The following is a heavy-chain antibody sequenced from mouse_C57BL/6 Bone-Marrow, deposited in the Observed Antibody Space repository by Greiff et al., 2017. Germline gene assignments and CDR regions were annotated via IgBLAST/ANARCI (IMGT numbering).Heavy chain of an antibody. J-gene: IGHJ2*01. CDR2: IDPSDSYT. Sequence: QVQLQQPGAELVMPGASVKLSCKASGYTFTSYWMHWVKQRPGQGLEWIGEIDPSDSYTNYNQKFKGKSTLTVDKSSSTAYMQLSSLTSEDSAVYCCAMSERLITNYFYYWGQGTTLTGSS. CDR3: AMSERLITNYFYY. CDR1: GYTFTSYW. D-gene: IGHD1-1*01. V-gene: IGHV1-69*01.